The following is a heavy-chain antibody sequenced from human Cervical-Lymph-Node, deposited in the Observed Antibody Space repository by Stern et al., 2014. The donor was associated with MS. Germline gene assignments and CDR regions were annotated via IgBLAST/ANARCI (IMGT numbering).Heavy chain of an antibody. J-gene: IGHJ3*02. CDR2: MNPISGNT. D-gene: IGHD6-19*01. CDR3: ARAGSGWADDAFDI. CDR1: GHSFTSHD. V-gene: IGHV1-8*01. Sequence: VQLVESEAEVKKPGASVKVSCKVSGHSFTSHDINWVRQATGQGLEWMGWMNPISGNTAYAQKFQGRVTMTRDTSTNTAYMELSSLRSEDTAVYYCARAGSGWADDAFDIWGQGTTVIVSS.